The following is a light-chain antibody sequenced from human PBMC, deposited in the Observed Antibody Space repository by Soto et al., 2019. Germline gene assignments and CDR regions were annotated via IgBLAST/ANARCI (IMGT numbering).Light chain of an antibody. CDR3: QQSYSTPPYT. Sequence: DIQMTQSPSSLSASVGDRVTITCRASQSISSYLNWYQQKPGKAPKLLIYAASSLQSGVPSRFSGRGSGTDFTLTISSLQPEDFAPYDCQQSYSTPPYTFGQGTKLEIK. J-gene: IGKJ2*01. V-gene: IGKV1-39*01. CDR1: QSISSY. CDR2: AAS.